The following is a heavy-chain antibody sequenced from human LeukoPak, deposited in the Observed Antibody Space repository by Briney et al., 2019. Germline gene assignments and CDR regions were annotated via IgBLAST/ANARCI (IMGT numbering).Heavy chain of an antibody. Sequence: GGSLRLSCAASGFTFSDSYMSWTRQAPGKGLEWVAYISSSGDTMYYADSVKGRFTISRDNAKNSLYLQMNSLRAEDTAVYYCAREPYYDSSGYCLDYWGQGTLVTVSS. D-gene: IGHD3-22*01. CDR2: ISSSGDTM. CDR3: AREPYYDSSGYCLDY. J-gene: IGHJ4*02. V-gene: IGHV3-11*01. CDR1: GFTFSDSY.